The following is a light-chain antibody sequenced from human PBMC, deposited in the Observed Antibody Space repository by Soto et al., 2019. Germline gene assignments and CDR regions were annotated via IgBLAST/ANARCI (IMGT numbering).Light chain of an antibody. V-gene: IGKV3-15*01. Sequence: EIVLTQAPGTLLLSRGERTTLSGKDSQRIGSSYLAWYQQKPGQAPRILIYDASTRATGIPTRFSGSGSGTEFTLTISRLQSEDFAVYYCQKYNNWPLTXGGGTKVDIK. J-gene: IGKJ4*01. CDR2: DAS. CDR1: QRIGSSY. CDR3: QKYNNWPLT.